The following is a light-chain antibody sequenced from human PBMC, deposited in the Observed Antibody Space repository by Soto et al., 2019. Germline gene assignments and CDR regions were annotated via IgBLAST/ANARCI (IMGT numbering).Light chain of an antibody. V-gene: IGLV2-8*01. J-gene: IGLJ1*01. CDR1: SSDVGANNDY. CDR2: EVS. Sequence: HSALTQAPSASGSPGQSVTISCTGTSSDVGANNDYVSWYQQHPGKVPKLMIYEVSKRPPGVPHRFSGSKSGNTASLTVSGLQADDEADYYCSSYAGSDNSVFGTGPKVTVL. CDR3: SSYAGSDNSV.